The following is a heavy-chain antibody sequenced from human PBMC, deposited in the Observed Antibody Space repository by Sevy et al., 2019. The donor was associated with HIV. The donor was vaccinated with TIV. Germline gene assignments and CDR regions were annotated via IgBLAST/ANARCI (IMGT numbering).Heavy chain of an antibody. Sequence: GGSLRPSFAAPGFPLSSNIMTWVGQAPGMGLEWVSSISSGGDYIYYTNSVKGRFTISRDNAKNSLYLHMNSLRAEDTAVYYCARDEYSYASGFDYWGQGTLVTVSS. CDR2: ISSGGDYI. CDR1: GFPLSSNI. V-gene: IGHV3-21*01. CDR3: ARDEYSYASGFDY. J-gene: IGHJ4*02. D-gene: IGHD5-18*01.